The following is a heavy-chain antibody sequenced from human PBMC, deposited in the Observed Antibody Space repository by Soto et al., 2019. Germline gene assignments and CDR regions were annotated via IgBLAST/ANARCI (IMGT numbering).Heavy chain of an antibody. D-gene: IGHD3-22*01. V-gene: IGHV3-53*01. CDR2: IYAAGYT. J-gene: IGHJ4*02. CDR1: GFTVSSHY. Sequence: EVQLVESGGGLIQPGGSLRLSCAASGFTVSSHYMSWVRQTPGKGLEWVSLIYAAGYTYYADSVKGRFTISRDNSKNTLSLQMDSLRAEDTAVYFCARWADDSNGYPFDYWGQGTRVTVSS. CDR3: ARWADDSNGYPFDY.